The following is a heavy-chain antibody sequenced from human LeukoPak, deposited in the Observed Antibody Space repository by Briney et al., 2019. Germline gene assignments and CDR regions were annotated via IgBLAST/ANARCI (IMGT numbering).Heavy chain of an antibody. CDR2: ISGSGSDI. CDR1: GFTFSDFY. J-gene: IGHJ4*02. Sequence: GGSLRLSCEASGFTFSDFYMTWLRQAPGKGLEWVSYISGSGSDIKYADSVKGRFSISRDNADNTLYLQMNSLRAEDTAMYYCPRDPRLVDYWGQGTLVTVSS. CDR3: PRDPRLVDY. V-gene: IGHV3-11*01.